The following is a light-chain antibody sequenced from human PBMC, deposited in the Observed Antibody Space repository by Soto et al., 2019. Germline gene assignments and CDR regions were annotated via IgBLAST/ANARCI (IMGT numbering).Light chain of an antibody. J-gene: IGKJ2*01. CDR2: DAS. Sequence: ESVLTQSPRTLSLSPGERATLSCRASQSVSGTYLAWYQQRPGQAPRLLIYDASNRDTGIPDRFSGSGSGTDFTLTISRLEPEDFAVYYCQQYGTSPPYTFGQGTKVEIK. CDR3: QQYGTSPPYT. V-gene: IGKV3-20*01. CDR1: QSVSGTY.